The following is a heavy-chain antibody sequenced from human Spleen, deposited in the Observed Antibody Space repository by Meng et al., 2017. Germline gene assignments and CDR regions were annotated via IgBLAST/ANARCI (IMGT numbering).Heavy chain of an antibody. J-gene: IGHJ4*02. CDR3: ARAYLVTSPFDY. D-gene: IGHD2-21*02. Sequence: GESLKISCAASRFTFSIYEVSWVRQAPGKGLEWLSYISSSGSTIFYAESVKGRFTISRDNSKNTLYLQMSSLRAEDTAVYYCARAYLVTSPFDYWGQGTLVTVSS. V-gene: IGHV3-48*03. CDR2: ISSSGSTI. CDR1: RFTFSIYE.